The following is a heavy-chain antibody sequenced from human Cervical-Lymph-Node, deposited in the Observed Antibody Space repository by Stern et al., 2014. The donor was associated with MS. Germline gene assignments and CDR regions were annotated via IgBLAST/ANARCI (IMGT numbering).Heavy chain of an antibody. CDR1: AYVFNTFY. CDR3: VRADWQDFDS. J-gene: IGHJ4*02. D-gene: IGHD3-9*01. V-gene: IGHV1-46*02. CDR2: ISLRGSEP. Sequence: VQLVESGADVKQPGASVKLSCGTSAYVFNTFYLHWVRQAPGQGLEWMGMISLRGSEPRYAEKFQGRLTMTGDTSTNTVYMELTSLTSEDTAVYYCVRADWQDFDSWGQGALVTVSS.